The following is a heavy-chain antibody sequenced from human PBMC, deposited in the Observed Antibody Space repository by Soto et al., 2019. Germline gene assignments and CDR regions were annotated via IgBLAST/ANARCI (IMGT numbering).Heavy chain of an antibody. V-gene: IGHV1-69*01. Sequence: QVQLVQSGDDVKKPGSSVKVSCKAYGGNFSTHAISWVRQAHGPGLEGLGGIIPTLGTPNYAQKFQGRVTVTAEEYTSTAYMALSRLKSEDTAVYYCARAALRSGYYGYYYGMDVWGPGTAVNV. CDR3: ARAALRSGYYGYYYGMDV. CDR2: IIPTLGTP. J-gene: IGHJ6*02. D-gene: IGHD3-3*01. CDR1: GGNFSTHA.